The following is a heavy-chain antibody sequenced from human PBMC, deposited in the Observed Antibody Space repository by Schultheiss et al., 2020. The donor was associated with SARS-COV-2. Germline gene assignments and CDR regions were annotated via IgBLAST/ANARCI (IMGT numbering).Heavy chain of an antibody. J-gene: IGHJ3*02. V-gene: IGHV3-23*01. CDR1: GFTFSNYG. CDR2: ISGSGGST. CDR3: ARDRGIAVAGRAFDI. Sequence: GGSLRLSCAASGFTFSNYGMSWVRQAPGKGLEWVSAISGSGGSTYYADSVKGRFTISRDNSKNTLYLQMNSLRAEDTAVYYCARDRGIAVAGRAFDIWGQGTMVTVSS. D-gene: IGHD6-19*01.